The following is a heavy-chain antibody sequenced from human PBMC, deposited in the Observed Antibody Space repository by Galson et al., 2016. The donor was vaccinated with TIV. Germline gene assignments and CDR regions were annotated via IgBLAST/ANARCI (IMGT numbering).Heavy chain of an antibody. V-gene: IGHV1-2*02. Sequence: SVKVSCKASGYTFTGYYIHWVRQAPGQGLEWMGWINPDSGDTNFAQKSQGRVTMTRDTSINNAYIALSNMKSDDTAVYFCASDPSPVNPSPFDVCGQGTLVTVSS. CDR1: GYTFTGYY. CDR2: INPDSGDT. D-gene: IGHD4-17*01. CDR3: ASDPSPVNPSPFDV. J-gene: IGHJ3*01.